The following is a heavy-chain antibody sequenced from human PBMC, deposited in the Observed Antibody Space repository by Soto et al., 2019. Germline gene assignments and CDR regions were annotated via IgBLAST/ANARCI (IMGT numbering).Heavy chain of an antibody. V-gene: IGHV1-3*01. CDR2: INAGNGNT. CDR1: GYTFTGYA. CDR3: ARDQGKYYYDSSGYYSP. D-gene: IGHD3-22*01. Sequence: QVQLVQSGAEVKKPGASVKVSCKASGYTFTGYAMHWVRQAPGQRLEWMGWINAGNGNTKYSQKFQGRVTITRDTSASTAYMELSSLRSEDTAVYYCARDQGKYYYDSSGYYSPWGQGTLVTVSS. J-gene: IGHJ5*02.